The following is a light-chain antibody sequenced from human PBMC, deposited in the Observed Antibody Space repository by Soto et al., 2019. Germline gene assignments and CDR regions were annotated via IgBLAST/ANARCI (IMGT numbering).Light chain of an antibody. CDR2: GVS. Sequence: EVVMTQSPATLSVSPGERATLSCRASQSVTSNNLAWYQQKPGQAPRLLIYGVSSRATGVPDRFSGSGSGTDFTLTISRLEPEDFAVYYCQQYTDWPLTFGQGTKVEVK. V-gene: IGKV3-20*01. CDR3: QQYTDWPLT. CDR1: QSVTSNN. J-gene: IGKJ1*01.